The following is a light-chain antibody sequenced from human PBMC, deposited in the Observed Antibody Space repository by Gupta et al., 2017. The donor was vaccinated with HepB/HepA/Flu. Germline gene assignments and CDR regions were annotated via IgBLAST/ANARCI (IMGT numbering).Light chain of an antibody. CDR2: KGS. CDR3: MQEKWWPPT. CDR1: RSLVSTDGNTY. V-gene: IGKV2-30*01. Sequence: DVVLTQSPLSLPVTLGQPASISCTSSRSLVSTDGNTYFDWFHQGPGQSPRRLIYKGSKRDSGVPDRFSGSGSGTDFTLKISRVEAEDLGVYYCMQEKWWPPTFGQGTKLEIK. J-gene: IGKJ2*01.